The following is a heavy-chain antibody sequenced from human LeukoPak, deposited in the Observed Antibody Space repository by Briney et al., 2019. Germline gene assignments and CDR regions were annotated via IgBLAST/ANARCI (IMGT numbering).Heavy chain of an antibody. J-gene: IGHJ4*02. CDR1: GGTFSNYA. V-gene: IGHV1-69*01. Sequence: SVKVSCKASGGTFSNYAIGWVRQAPGQGLEWMGGIIPIFGPANYAQKFQGRVTIAADESTSTAYMELSSLRSEDTAVYYCARAGEAYNSGSYLEYWGQGTLVTVSS. D-gene: IGHD6-19*01. CDR2: IIPIFGPA. CDR3: ARAGEAYNSGSYLEY.